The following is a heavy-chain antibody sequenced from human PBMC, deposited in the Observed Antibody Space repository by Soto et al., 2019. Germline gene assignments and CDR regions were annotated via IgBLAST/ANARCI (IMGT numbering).Heavy chain of an antibody. J-gene: IGHJ4*02. CDR1: GFTFSSYW. V-gene: IGHV3-7*01. CDR2: IKQDGSEK. Sequence: GGSLRLSCAASGFTFSSYWMSWVRQAPGKGLEWVANIKQDGSEKYYVDSVKGRFTISRDNAKNSLYLQMNSLRAEDTAVYYCARYRDGSTYYFDYWGRGTLVTVSS. CDR3: ARYRDGSTYYFDY. D-gene: IGHD1-26*01.